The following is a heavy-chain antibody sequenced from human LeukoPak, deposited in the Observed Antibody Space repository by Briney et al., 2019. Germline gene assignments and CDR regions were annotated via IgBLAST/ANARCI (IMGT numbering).Heavy chain of an antibody. CDR3: ATDGSNAESAGY. D-gene: IGHD1-1*01. J-gene: IGHJ4*02. CDR2: FDPEDGET. V-gene: IGHV1-24*01. CDR1: GYTFTGYY. Sequence: ASVKVSCKASGYTFTGYYMHWVRQAPGQGLEWMGGFDPEDGETIYAQKFQGRVTMTEDTSTDTAYIELSSLRSEDTAVYYCATDGSNAESAGYWGQGTLVTVSS.